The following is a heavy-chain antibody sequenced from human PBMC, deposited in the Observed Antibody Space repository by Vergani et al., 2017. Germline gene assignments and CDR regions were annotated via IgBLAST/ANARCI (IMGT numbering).Heavy chain of an antibody. CDR2: ISYSGST. J-gene: IGHJ4*02. CDR3: ARVYCSSTSCYLNYFDY. CDR1: GDSISSSSY. Sequence: QLQLQESGPGLVKPSETLSLTCTVSGDSISSSSYWGWIRQPPEKGLEWIGSISYSGSTYYNPSLKSRVTISVDTSKNQFSLKLSSVTAADTAVYYCARVYCSSTSCYLNYFDYWGQGTLVTVSS. D-gene: IGHD2-2*01. V-gene: IGHV4-39*07.